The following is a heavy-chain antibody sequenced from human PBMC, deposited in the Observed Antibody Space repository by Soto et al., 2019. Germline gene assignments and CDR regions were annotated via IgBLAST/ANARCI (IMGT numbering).Heavy chain of an antibody. CDR3: ARAVVVPAAMGYCYMDG. V-gene: IGHV1-8*01. J-gene: IGHJ6*03. CDR2: MNPNSGNT. Sequence: ASVKVSCKASGYTFTSYDINWVRQATGQGLEWMGWMNPNSGNTGYAQKFQGRVTMTRNTSISTAYMELSSLRSEDTAVYYCARAVVVPAAMGYCYMDGCGKGTTVTVSS. CDR1: GYTFTSYD. D-gene: IGHD2-2*01.